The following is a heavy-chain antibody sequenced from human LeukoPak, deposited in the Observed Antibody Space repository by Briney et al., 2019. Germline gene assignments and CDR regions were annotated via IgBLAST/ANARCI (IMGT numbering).Heavy chain of an antibody. D-gene: IGHD3-10*01. V-gene: IGHV3-21*01. CDR3: ARDRFGGRGAFDI. CDR1: GFTFSSYS. J-gene: IGHJ3*02. CDR2: INSSSSYI. Sequence: GGSLRVSCAASGFTFSSYSMNWVRQAPGKGLEWVSSINSSSSYIYYANSCKGRFTISRDNSKNSVYLQMNSLRAEDTVGYYLARDRFGGRGAFDIWGQGTMVTVPS.